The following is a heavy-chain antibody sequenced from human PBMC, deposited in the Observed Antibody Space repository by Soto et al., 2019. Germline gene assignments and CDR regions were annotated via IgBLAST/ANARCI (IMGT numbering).Heavy chain of an antibody. D-gene: IGHD3-22*01. CDR2: ISAYNGNT. J-gene: IGHJ3*02. CDR3: ARGGLRITMIVVVTHHDAFDI. Sequence: ASLKVSCKASGYTLTSYGISWVRQAPGQGLEWMGWISAYNGNTNYAQKLQGRVTMTTDTSTSTAYMELRSLRSDDTAVYYCARGGLRITMIVVVTHHDAFDIWGQGTMVNVS. V-gene: IGHV1-18*01. CDR1: GYTLTSYG.